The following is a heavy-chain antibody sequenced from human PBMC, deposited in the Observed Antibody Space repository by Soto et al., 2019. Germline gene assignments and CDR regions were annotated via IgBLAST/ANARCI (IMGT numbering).Heavy chain of an antibody. Sequence: GGSLRLSCAASGFTFSSYAMHWVRQAPGKGLEWVAVISYDGSNKYYADSVKGRFTISRDNSKNTLYLQMNSLRAEDTAVYYCARDQYSSGWTNLFDYWGQGTLVTVSS. CDR2: ISYDGSNK. J-gene: IGHJ4*02. D-gene: IGHD6-19*01. CDR1: GFTFSSYA. CDR3: ARDQYSSGWTNLFDY. V-gene: IGHV3-30-3*01.